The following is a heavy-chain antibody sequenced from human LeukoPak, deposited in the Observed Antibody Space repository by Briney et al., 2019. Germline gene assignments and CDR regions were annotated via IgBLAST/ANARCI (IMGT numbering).Heavy chain of an antibody. CDR1: GFTFISYW. CDR2: INTDGSTT. J-gene: IGHJ4*02. D-gene: IGHD1-26*01. CDR3: ARFRYSGSYYFDY. V-gene: IGHV3-74*01. Sequence: GSLRLSFAASGFTFISYWIHWVRQAPGKGLVWVSRINTDGSTTTYADSVKGRFTISRDNAKNTLYLQMNSLRAEDTAVYYCARFRYSGSYYFDYWAQGTLVTVSS.